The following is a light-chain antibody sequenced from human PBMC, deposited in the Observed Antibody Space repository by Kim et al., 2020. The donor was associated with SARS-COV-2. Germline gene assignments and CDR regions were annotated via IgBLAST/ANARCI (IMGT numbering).Light chain of an antibody. Sequence: SPEEIATLSCRASQTINNKLVWYQQKPGQAPRLLIYDATTRATGVPARFIGSGSETDFTLTISSLQSEDFAVYYCQQSNDWPPLTFGQGTKVDIK. V-gene: IGKV3-15*01. CDR3: QQSNDWPPLT. CDR1: QTINNK. J-gene: IGKJ1*01. CDR2: DAT.